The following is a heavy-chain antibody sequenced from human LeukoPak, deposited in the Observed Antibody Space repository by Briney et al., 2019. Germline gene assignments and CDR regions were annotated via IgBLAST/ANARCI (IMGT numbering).Heavy chain of an antibody. CDR3: ARANRWVAAAGTYYFDY. V-gene: IGHV3-7*01. CDR1: GFTFSSYW. CDR2: IKQDGSEK. Sequence: GGSLRLSCAASGFTFSSYWMSWVRQAPGKGLEWVANIKQDGSEKYYVDSVKGRFTISRDNAKNSLYLQMNSLRAEDTAVYYCARANRWVAAAGTYYFDYWGQGTLVTVSS. D-gene: IGHD6-13*01. J-gene: IGHJ4*02.